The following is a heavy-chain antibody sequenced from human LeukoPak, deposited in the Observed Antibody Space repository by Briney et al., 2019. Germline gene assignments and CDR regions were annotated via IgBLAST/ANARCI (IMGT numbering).Heavy chain of an antibody. Sequence: GASVKVSCKASGYTFTSYGISWVRQAPGQGLEWMGWISAYNGNTNYAQKLQGRVTMTTDTSTSTAYMELRSLRSDDTAVYYCARDYITIFGVVIPPFDYWGQGTLVTVSS. CDR1: GYTFTSYG. V-gene: IGHV1-18*01. D-gene: IGHD3-3*01. CDR2: ISAYNGNT. CDR3: ARDYITIFGVVIPPFDY. J-gene: IGHJ4*02.